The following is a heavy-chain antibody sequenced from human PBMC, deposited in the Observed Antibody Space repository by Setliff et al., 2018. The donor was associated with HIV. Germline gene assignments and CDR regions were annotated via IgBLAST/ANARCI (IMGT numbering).Heavy chain of an antibody. V-gene: IGHV1-69*06. D-gene: IGHD1-26*01. CDR3: TTPGCGSYARGNDPFDI. CDR2: IIPIFGTA. J-gene: IGHJ3*02. Sequence: GASVKVSCKASGDTFSSYAISWVRQAPGQGLEWMGRIIPIFGTANYAQKFQGRVTITADKSTSTAYMELSSLISEDTAAYYCTTPGCGSYARGNDPFDIWGQGTMVTVSS. CDR1: GDTFSSYA.